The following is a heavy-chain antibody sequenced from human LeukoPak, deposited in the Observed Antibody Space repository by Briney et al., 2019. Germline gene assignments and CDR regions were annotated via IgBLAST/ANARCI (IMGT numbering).Heavy chain of an antibody. CDR1: GGSISSYY. CDR3: ARGVVVAATHYYYMDV. Sequence: SETLSLTCTVSGGSISSYYWSWIRQPPGKGLEWIGYIYYSGSTNYNPSLKSRVTISVDTSKNQFSLKLSSVTAADTAVYYCARGVVVAATHYYYMDVWGKGTTVTVSS. V-gene: IGHV4-59*12. J-gene: IGHJ6*03. D-gene: IGHD2-15*01. CDR2: IYYSGST.